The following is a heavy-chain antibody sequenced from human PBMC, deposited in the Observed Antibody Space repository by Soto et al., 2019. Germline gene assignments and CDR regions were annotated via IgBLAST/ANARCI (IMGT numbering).Heavy chain of an antibody. Sequence: GSLRLSCTASGXTLGDYSMSWVRQAPGKGLEWVGFVVSKAYGGTTEYAASVKGIFTISRDYSKSISYVQINRLKTEDTTVSYCTRNLVQGYYGSGSYHSLQYGMDVWGQGTTVTVSS. J-gene: IGHJ6*02. CDR1: GXTLGDYS. D-gene: IGHD3-10*01. CDR2: VVSKAYGGTT. V-gene: IGHV3-49*04. CDR3: TRNLVQGYYGSGSYHSLQYGMDV.